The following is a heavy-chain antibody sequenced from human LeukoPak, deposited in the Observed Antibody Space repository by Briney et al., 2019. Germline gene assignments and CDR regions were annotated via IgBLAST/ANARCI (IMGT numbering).Heavy chain of an antibody. CDR2: ISWNSGSI. Sequence: GGSLRLSCAASGFTFDDYAMHWVRQAPGKGLEWVSGISWNSGSIGYADSVKGRFTISRDNSKNTLYLQMNSLRAEDTAVYYCARDLGYSYGYVVDYWGQGTLVTVSS. J-gene: IGHJ4*02. CDR1: GFTFDDYA. CDR3: ARDLGYSYGYVVDY. D-gene: IGHD5-18*01. V-gene: IGHV3-9*01.